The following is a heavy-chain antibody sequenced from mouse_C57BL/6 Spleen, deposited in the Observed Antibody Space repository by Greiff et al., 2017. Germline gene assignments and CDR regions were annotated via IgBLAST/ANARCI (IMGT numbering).Heavy chain of an antibody. Sequence: EVMLVESGEGLVKPGGSLKLSCAASGFTFSSYAMSWVRQTPEKRLEWVAYISSGGDYIYYADTVKGRFTISRDNARNTLYLQMSSLKSEDTAMYYCTRDRGYDYDDSFDYWGQGTTLTVSS. V-gene: IGHV5-9-1*02. D-gene: IGHD2-4*01. J-gene: IGHJ2*01. CDR2: ISSGGDYI. CDR1: GFTFSSYA. CDR3: TRDRGYDYDDSFDY.